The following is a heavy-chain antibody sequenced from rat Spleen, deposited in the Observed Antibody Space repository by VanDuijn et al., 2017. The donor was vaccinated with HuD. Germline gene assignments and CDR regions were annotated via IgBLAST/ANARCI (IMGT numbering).Heavy chain of an antibody. V-gene: IGHV5S10*01. Sequence: EVQLVESGGGLVQPGRSLKLSCAASGFTFSDYNMAWVRQAPKKGLEWVATIIYDGSRTYYRDSVKGRFTISRDNAKSTLYLQMDSLGSEDTATDYCAPHLAANPFDNGVQGVMVTVSS. CDR1: GFTFSDYN. D-gene: IGHD3-4*01. J-gene: IGHJ2*01. CDR3: APHLAANPFDN. CDR2: IIYDGSRT.